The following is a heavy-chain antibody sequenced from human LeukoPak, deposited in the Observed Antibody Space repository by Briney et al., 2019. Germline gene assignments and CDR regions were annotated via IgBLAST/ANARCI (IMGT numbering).Heavy chain of an antibody. CDR3: ARDYVYAFDY. V-gene: IGHV3-11*01. Sequence: PGGSLRLSCAASGFTFSDHYMSWFRLSPGKGLEWLSYITSSGTTTDYADSVKGRFTISRDNAKNSMYLQMNSLRPEDTAVYFCARDYVYAFDYWGQGTLVTVSS. CDR2: ITSSGTTT. J-gene: IGHJ4*02. D-gene: IGHD2/OR15-2a*01. CDR1: GFTFSDHY.